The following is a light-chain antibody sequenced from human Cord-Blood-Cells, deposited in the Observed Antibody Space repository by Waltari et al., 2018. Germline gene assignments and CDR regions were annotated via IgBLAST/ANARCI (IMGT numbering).Light chain of an antibody. J-gene: IGLJ3*02. CDR1: SSNIGSHT. CDR3: AAWDDSLNGWV. CDR2: SNN. Sequence: QSVLTQPPSASGTPGQRVTISCSGRSSNIGSHTVNWYQQLPGTAPKHLVYSNNQRPSGVPERFFCSKSGTSASVAIRGLESEDEADYYCAAWDDSLNGWVFCGGTKLTVL. V-gene: IGLV1-44*01.